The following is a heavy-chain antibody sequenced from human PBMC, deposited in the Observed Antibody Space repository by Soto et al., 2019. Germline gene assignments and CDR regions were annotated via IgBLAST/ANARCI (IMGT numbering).Heavy chain of an antibody. J-gene: IGHJ6*03. CDR3: ARGLGYYDILTGYYPHYYYYYMDV. CDR2: MNPNSGNT. D-gene: IGHD3-9*01. CDR1: GYTFTSYD. Sequence: ASVKVSCKASGYTFTSYDINWVRQATGQGLEWMGWMNPNSGNTGYAQKFQGRVTMTRNTSISTAYMELSSLRSEDTAVYYCARGLGYYDILTGYYPHYYYYYMDVWGKGTTVTVSS. V-gene: IGHV1-8*01.